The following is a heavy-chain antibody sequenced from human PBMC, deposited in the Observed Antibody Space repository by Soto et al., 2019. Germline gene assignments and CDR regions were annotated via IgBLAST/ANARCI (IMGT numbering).Heavy chain of an antibody. CDR1: GVSFSGYY. D-gene: IGHD3-3*01. Sequence: SETLSLTCAVYGVSFSGYYWSWIRQPPGKGLEWIGEINHSGSTNYNPSLKSRVTISVDTSKNQFSLKLSSVTAADTAVYYCARMYYDFWSGLEGTMDVWGKGTTVTVSS. V-gene: IGHV4-34*01. CDR2: INHSGST. CDR3: ARMYYDFWSGLEGTMDV. J-gene: IGHJ6*03.